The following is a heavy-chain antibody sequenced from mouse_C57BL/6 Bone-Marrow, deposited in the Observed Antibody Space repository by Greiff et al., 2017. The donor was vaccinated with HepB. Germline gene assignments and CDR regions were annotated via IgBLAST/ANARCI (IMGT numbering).Heavy chain of an antibody. CDR3: ARDPHYYGSSHWYFDV. Sequence: EVKLVESEGGLVQPGSSMKLYCTASGFTFSDYYMAWVRQVPEKGLEWVANINYDGSSTYYLDSLKSRFIISRDNAKNILYLQMSSLKSEDTATYYCARDPHYYGSSHWYFDVWGTGTTVTVSS. CDR1: GFTFSDYY. D-gene: IGHD1-1*01. J-gene: IGHJ1*03. V-gene: IGHV5-16*01. CDR2: INYDGSST.